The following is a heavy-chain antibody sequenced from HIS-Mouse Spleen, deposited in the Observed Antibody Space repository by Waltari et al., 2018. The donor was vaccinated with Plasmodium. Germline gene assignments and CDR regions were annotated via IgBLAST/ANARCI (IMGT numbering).Heavy chain of an antibody. CDR1: GFTFSSYG. D-gene: IGHD3-3*01. CDR2: ISNRGSSK. V-gene: IGHV3-30*18. J-gene: IGHJ4*02. CDR3: AKEVLGYYDFWSRPDY. Sequence: QVQLVESGGGVVQPGRCLRLSCAAPGFTFSSYGMHWVRQAPGKVLVWGEVISNRGSSKSYADSVKGRFTISRDNSKNTLYLEMSSLRAEDTAVYYCAKEVLGYYDFWSRPDYWGQGTLVTVSS.